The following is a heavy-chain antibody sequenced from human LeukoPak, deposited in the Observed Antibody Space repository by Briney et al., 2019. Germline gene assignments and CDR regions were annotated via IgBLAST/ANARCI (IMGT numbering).Heavy chain of an antibody. V-gene: IGHV3-23*01. D-gene: IGHD2-2*01. CDR2: ISGSGDIT. J-gene: IGHJ4*01. Sequence: QAGGSLRLSCVASGFTFRSYAMSWVRQAPGKGLEWVSGISGSGDITSYGDSVKGRFTIARDNSKNTLYLQMNSLRAEDTAVYYCAKDDAYPHWGHGTLVTVSS. CDR3: AKDDAYPH. CDR1: GFTFRSYA.